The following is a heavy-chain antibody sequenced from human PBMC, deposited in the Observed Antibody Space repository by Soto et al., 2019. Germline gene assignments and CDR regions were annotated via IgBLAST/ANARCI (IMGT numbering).Heavy chain of an antibody. CDR1: GFIFENFG. D-gene: IGHD3-10*01. CDR3: AKNQGVELVPLATVDWFDP. V-gene: IGHV3-23*01. CDR2: ISGSGFKK. J-gene: IGHJ5*02. Sequence: GGSLRFSCAASGFIFENFGMSWVRQAPGKGLEWISSISGSGFKKYYADSVKGRFTISRDNSKSTVYLELNNLSAEDTAVYHCAKNQGVELVPLATVDWFDPWGQGSVVTVSS.